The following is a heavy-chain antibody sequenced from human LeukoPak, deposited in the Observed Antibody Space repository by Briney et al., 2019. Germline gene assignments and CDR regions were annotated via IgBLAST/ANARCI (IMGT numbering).Heavy chain of an antibody. V-gene: IGHV1-2*06. Sequence: ASLKVSCKTSGYTFNTYYLHWVRQAPGQGLEWMGRINPYSGDTTFAQRFQGRVTMTRDTSISTAYMELSRLRSDDTAVYYCAREMKISRFDAFDIWGQGTMVTVSS. CDR1: GYTFNTYY. D-gene: IGHD2/OR15-2a*01. CDR2: INPYSGDT. J-gene: IGHJ3*02. CDR3: AREMKISRFDAFDI.